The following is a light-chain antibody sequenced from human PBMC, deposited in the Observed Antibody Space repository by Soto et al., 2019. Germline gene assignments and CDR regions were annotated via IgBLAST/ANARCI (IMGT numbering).Light chain of an antibody. Sequence: EIVMTQSPATLSVSPGERATLSCRASQSVSSNLAWYQQKTGQAPRLLIHGASTRATGIPARFSGSGSGTEFTLTISSLQSEDFAVYYCQQYNNWPSITFGQGTRLEIK. CDR2: GAS. CDR3: QQYNNWPSIT. V-gene: IGKV3-15*01. CDR1: QSVSSN. J-gene: IGKJ5*01.